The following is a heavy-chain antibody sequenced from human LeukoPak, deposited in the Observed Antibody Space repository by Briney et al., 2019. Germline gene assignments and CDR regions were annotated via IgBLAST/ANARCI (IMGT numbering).Heavy chain of an antibody. CDR2: IKQDGSEK. V-gene: IGHV3-7*03. J-gene: IGHJ4*02. Sequence: QPGGSLRLSCAASGFTFSSYWMSWVRPAPGKGLEWVANIKQDGSEKYYVDSVKGRFTISRDNAKNSLYLQMNSLRAEDTAVYYCAREDGGYGSGGSCYHDYWGQGTLVTVSS. CDR3: AREDGGYGSGGSCYHDY. CDR1: GFTFSSYW. D-gene: IGHD2-15*01.